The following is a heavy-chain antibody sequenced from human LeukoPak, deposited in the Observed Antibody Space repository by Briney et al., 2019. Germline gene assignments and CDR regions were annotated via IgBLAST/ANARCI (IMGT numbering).Heavy chain of an antibody. CDR1: GYTFSSYW. Sequence: GESLKISCKVSGYTFSSYWIGWVRQMPGEGLEWMGIIYPGDSDTRYSPSFQGQVTISADTTISTAYLQRTSLKASDTAMYYCARSTGGTGPADYWGQGTLVTVSS. CDR2: IYPGDSDT. D-gene: IGHD2-8*02. CDR3: ARSTGGTGPADY. V-gene: IGHV5-51*01. J-gene: IGHJ4*02.